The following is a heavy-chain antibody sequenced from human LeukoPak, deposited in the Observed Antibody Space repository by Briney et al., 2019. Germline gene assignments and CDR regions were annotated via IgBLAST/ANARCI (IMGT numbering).Heavy chain of an antibody. D-gene: IGHD3-10*01. V-gene: IGHV1-18*01. CDR3: ARSGDVLLWFGGPGVIDY. Sequence: AASVKVSCKASGYTFINYGITWVRQAPGQGLEWMGWISPYNGNTNYAQKLQDRVTMTTDTSTSTTYMELRSLRSDDTAVYYCARSGDVLLWFGGPGVIDYWGQGTLVTVSS. CDR1: GYTFINYG. J-gene: IGHJ4*02. CDR2: ISPYNGNT.